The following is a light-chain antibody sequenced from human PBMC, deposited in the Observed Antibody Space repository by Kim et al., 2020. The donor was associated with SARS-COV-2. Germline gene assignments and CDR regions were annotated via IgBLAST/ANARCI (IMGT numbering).Light chain of an antibody. Sequence: GDRVTITCRASEDISDYLVWYQQKPGKVPKPLMFAESTLHSGVPSRFSGIRSGTDFTLTISSLQPEDAATYYCQNYNTAPWTFGQGTKV. CDR2: AES. CDR3: QNYNTAPWT. CDR1: EDISDY. V-gene: IGKV1-27*01. J-gene: IGKJ1*01.